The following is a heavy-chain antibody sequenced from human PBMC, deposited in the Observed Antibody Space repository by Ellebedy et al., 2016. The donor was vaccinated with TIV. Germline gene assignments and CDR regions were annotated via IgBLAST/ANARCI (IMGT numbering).Heavy chain of an antibody. J-gene: IGHJ4*02. CDR2: IYPADSNT. Sequence: GESLKISCKASGYTFSNYWIGWVRQMPGKGLEWMGIIYPADSNTRYSPSFESQVTISADKSISTAYLQWSGLKASDTAMYYCARQRHFDYWGQGTLVTVSS. CDR1: GYTFSNYW. V-gene: IGHV5-51*01. CDR3: ARQRHFDY.